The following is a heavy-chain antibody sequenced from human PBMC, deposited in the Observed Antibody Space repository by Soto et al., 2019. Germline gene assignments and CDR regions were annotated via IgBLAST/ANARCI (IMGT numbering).Heavy chain of an antibody. CDR2: IIPIFGTA. CDR3: ASDCDFWSGNYTYLDY. Sequence: GASVKVSCKASGGNFSSYAISWVRQAPGQGPEWMGGIIPIFGTANYAQKFQGRVTINADESTSTADMELSSLRSEDTAVYYCASDCDFWSGNYTYLDYWGQGSRVTVSS. V-gene: IGHV1-69*13. J-gene: IGHJ4*02. CDR1: GGNFSSYA. D-gene: IGHD3-3*01.